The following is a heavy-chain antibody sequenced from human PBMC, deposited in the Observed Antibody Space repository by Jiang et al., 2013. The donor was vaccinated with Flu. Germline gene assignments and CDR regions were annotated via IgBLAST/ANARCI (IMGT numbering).Heavy chain of an antibody. V-gene: IGHV2-70*11. Sequence: KPTQTLTLTCTFSGFSLSTSGMCVSWIRQPPGKALEWLARIDWDDDKYYSTSLKTRLTISKDTSKNQVVLTMTNMDPVDTATYYCARMFRGYYDSSGYYHERYFDLWGRGTLVTVSS. CDR3: ARMFRGYYDSSGYYHERYFDL. D-gene: IGHD3-22*01. CDR2: IDWDDDK. CDR1: GFSLSTSGMC. J-gene: IGHJ2*01.